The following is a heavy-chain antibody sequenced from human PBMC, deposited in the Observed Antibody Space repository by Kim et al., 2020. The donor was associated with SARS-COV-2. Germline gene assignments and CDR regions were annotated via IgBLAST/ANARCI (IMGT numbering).Heavy chain of an antibody. J-gene: IGHJ4*02. V-gene: IGHV1-46*01. CDR3: ARGGVGDYSGVRGVMDY. CDR1: GYTFTSYY. D-gene: IGHD3-10*01. Sequence: ASVKVSCKASGYTFTSYYMHWVRQAPGQGLEWMGIINPSGGSTSYAQKFQGRVTMTRDTSTSTVDMELSSLRSEDTAVYYCARGGVGDYSGVRGVMDYWGQGTLVTVSS. CDR2: INPSGGST.